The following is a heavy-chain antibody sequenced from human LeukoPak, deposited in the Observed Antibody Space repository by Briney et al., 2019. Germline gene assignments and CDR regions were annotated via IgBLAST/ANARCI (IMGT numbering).Heavy chain of an antibody. D-gene: IGHD3-22*01. CDR2: IGTYGGDT. Sequence: ASVKVSCKATSRISWVRQAPGQGLEWMGWIGTYGGDTYYAQKSQGRITVTTDTSTSTVYMELRNLRSDDTAVYYCARDLWNFYDDSGYNRDFDSWGQGTLVIVSS. CDR1: TSR. CDR3: ARDLWNFYDDSGYNRDFDS. V-gene: IGHV1-18*01. J-gene: IGHJ5*01.